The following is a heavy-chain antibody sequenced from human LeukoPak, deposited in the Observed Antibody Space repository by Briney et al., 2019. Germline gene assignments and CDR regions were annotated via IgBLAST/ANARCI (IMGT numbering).Heavy chain of an antibody. CDR2: IYYSGST. V-gene: IGHV4-59*01. CDR3: VASSSGWYYFDY. CDR1: GGSISSYY. J-gene: IGHJ4*02. Sequence: SETLSLPCTVSGGSISSYYWSWIRQPPGKGLEWIGYIYYSGSTNYNPSLKSRVTISVDTSKNQFSLKLSSVTAADTAVYYCVASSSGWYYFDYWGQGTLVTVSS. D-gene: IGHD6-19*01.